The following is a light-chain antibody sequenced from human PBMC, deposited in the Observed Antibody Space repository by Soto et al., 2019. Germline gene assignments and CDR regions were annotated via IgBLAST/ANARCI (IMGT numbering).Light chain of an antibody. CDR1: SSNIGAGYD. Sequence: QSVLTQPPSVSGAPGQRVTISCTGSSSNIGAGYDVHWYQQLPGTAPKLLIYGNSNRPSGVPDRFSGSKSGTSASLAITGLQAEDEADYYCQSYDRSRSGWVFGTGTKVTVL. J-gene: IGLJ1*01. CDR2: GNS. V-gene: IGLV1-40*01. CDR3: QSYDRSRSGWV.